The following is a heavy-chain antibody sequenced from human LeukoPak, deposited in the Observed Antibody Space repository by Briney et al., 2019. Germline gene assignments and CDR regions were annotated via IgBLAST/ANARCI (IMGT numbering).Heavy chain of an antibody. CDR3: ARGYSYGYNY. D-gene: IGHD5-18*01. J-gene: IGHJ4*02. CDR2: ISSSSRII. Sequence: EGSLRLSCAASGFTFSNYDMNWVRQAPGKGLEWVSYISSSSRIIYYADSLKGRFTISRDNAKNSLYLQLNSLRADDTAVYYCARGYSYGYNYWGQGTLVTVSS. V-gene: IGHV3-48*01. CDR1: GFTFSNYD.